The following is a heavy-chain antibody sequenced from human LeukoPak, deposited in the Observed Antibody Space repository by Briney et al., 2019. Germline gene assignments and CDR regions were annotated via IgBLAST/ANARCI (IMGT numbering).Heavy chain of an antibody. D-gene: IGHD5-18*01. CDR3: ARQWDQTIQKKGSTTFDY. V-gene: IGHV3-7*01. CDR1: GFTFSRHW. CDR2: INQDGSEE. Sequence: GGSLRLSCAASGFTFSRHWMTWVRQAPGKGLEWVANINQDGSEEYFVDSVKGRFTISRDNAKNSLYLQMNSLRPDDTAVYYCARQWDQTIQKKGSTTFDYWGQGSLVTVSS. J-gene: IGHJ4*02.